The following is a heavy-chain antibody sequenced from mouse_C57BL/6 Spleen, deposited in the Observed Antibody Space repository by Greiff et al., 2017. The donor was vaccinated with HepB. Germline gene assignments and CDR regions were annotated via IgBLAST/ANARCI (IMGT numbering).Heavy chain of an antibody. CDR3: ARRDSYYVDY. CDR1: GYTFTSYG. J-gene: IGHJ2*01. CDR2: MYPRSGNT. D-gene: IGHD3-3*01. Sequence: VQLQQSGAELARPGASVKLSCKASGYTFTSYGISWVKQRTGQGLEWIGEMYPRSGNTYYNEKFKGKATLTADKSSSTAYMEFRSLTSEDSAVYFCARRDSYYVDYWGQGTTLTVSS. V-gene: IGHV1-81*01.